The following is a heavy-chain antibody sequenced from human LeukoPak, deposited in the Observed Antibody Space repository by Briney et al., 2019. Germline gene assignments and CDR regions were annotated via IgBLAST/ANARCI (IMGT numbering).Heavy chain of an antibody. CDR1: GYTFSSYS. V-gene: IGHV3-21*01. CDR3: ARMGSGSYYIDY. Sequence: GGSLRLSCAASGYTFSSYSMNWVRQAPGKGLEWVSSISSSSSYIYYADSVKGRFTISRDNAKNSLYLQMNSLRAEDTAVYYCARMGSGSYYIDYWGQGTLVTVSS. D-gene: IGHD3-10*01. CDR2: ISSSSSYI. J-gene: IGHJ4*02.